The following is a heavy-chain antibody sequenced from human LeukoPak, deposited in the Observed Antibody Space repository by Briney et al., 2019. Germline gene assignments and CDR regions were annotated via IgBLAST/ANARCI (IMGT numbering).Heavy chain of an antibody. CDR3: AREGGCTVVRTWFVA. D-gene: IGHD2-15*01. Sequence: ASVKLSCKPSGYIFTPYVINSVRRSAGQRVGGWGGLIGKRGNRGYANKFQGRVTMTRNTAITTAYMELSSLRSEDTAVYYCAREGGCTVVRTWFVAWWGGSILSVSS. J-gene: IGHJ5*02. V-gene: IGHV1-8*01. CDR1: GYIFTPYV. CDR2: LIGKRGNR.